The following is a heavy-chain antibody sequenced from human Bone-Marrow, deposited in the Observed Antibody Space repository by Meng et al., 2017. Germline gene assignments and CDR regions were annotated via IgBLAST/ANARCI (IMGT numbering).Heavy chain of an antibody. CDR3: ARGRVTTVTTPNWYFDL. CDR2: INHSGST. J-gene: IGHJ2*01. D-gene: IGHD4-17*01. V-gene: IGHV4-34*01. CDR1: GGFFMGYY. Sequence: GEGLLKPSGTLSRPCAVYGGFFMGYYWSWIRQPPGKGLECIGEINHSGSTNYNPSLKSRVTISVDTSKNQFSLKLSSVTAADTAVYYCARGRVTTVTTPNWYFDLWGRGTLVTVSS.